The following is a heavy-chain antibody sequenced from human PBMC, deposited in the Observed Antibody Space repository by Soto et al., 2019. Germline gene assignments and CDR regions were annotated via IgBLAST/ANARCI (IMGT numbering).Heavy chain of an antibody. J-gene: IGHJ5*02. D-gene: IGHD2-8*01. CDR2: ISAYNGNT. V-gene: IGHV1-18*04. Sequence: ASVKVSCKASGYTFTSYGISWVRQAPGQGLEWMGWISAYNGNTNYAQRLQGRVTMTTDTSTSTAYMELRSLRSDETAVYYCARGKGMYCTNGVCYSRWFDPWGQGTLVTVSS. CDR1: GYTFTSYG. CDR3: ARGKGMYCTNGVCYSRWFDP.